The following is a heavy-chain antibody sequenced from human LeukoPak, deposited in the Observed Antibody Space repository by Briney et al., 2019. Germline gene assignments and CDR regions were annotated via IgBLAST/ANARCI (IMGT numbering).Heavy chain of an antibody. CDR1: GFTFDDYA. Sequence: PGGSLRLSCAASGFTFDDYAMHWVRQAPGKGLEWVSGISWNSGSIGYADSVKGRFTISRDNAKNSLYLQMNSLRAEDTALYYCAKVYYYDSSGPPPMLFDIWGQGTMVTVSS. CDR3: AKVYYYDSSGPPPMLFDI. D-gene: IGHD3-22*01. V-gene: IGHV3-9*01. J-gene: IGHJ3*02. CDR2: ISWNSGSI.